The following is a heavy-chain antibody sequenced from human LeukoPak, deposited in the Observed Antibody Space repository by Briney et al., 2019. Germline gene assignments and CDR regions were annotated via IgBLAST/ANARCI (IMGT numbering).Heavy chain of an antibody. Sequence: GGSLRLSCAASAFTFSSYWMSWVRQAPGKGLEWVAHIKQDGSQEQYVGSVKGRFTISRDNAKNSLYLQMNGLRADDTAVYYCARGQTTFEFWGQGALVTVSS. CDR3: ARGQTTFEF. J-gene: IGHJ4*02. D-gene: IGHD2/OR15-2a*01. V-gene: IGHV3-7*01. CDR1: AFTFSSYW. CDR2: IKQDGSQE.